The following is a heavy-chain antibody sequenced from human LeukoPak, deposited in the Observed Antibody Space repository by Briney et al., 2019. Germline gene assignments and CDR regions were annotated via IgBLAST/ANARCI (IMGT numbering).Heavy chain of an antibody. CDR1: GFTFDDYA. D-gene: IGHD6-19*01. V-gene: IGHV3-9*01. CDR2: ISWNSGSI. Sequence: GRSLRLSCAASGFTFDDYAMHWVRQAPGKGLEWVSGISWNSGSIGYADSVKGRLTISRDNAKNSLYLQMNSLRAEDTALYYCAKQWRDWGQGTLVTVSS. CDR3: AKQWRD. J-gene: IGHJ4*02.